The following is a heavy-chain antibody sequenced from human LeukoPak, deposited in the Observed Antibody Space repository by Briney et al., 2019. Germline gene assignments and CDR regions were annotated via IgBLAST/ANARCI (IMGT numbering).Heavy chain of an antibody. CDR2: IYPYSGDT. D-gene: IGHD6-25*01. V-gene: IGHV1-2*02. Sequence: ASVTVSCKASVYTFTGYYIQWVRQAPGQGLEWMGWIYPYSGDTNYAQNFQGGVTMTRDTSISTAYMELSSLKSDDTAVYYCARGRNGGSTLDIWGQGTMLTVSS. CDR3: ARGRNGGSTLDI. CDR1: VYTFTGYY. J-gene: IGHJ3*02.